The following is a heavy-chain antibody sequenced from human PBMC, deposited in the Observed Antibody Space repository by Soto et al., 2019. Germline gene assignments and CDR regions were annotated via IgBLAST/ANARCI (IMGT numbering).Heavy chain of an antibody. CDR3: AGGTESYSCNGGLMDV. V-gene: IGHV3-21*01. CDR1: GFTLSSFT. D-gene: IGHD4-4*01. J-gene: IGHJ6*02. CDR2: INSGSSFI. Sequence: EVQLVESGGGLVKPEGSLRLSCAASGFTLSSFTMNWVRQTPEKGLEWISSINSGSSFIYYADSVRGRFTIDRDDAKNSLYLQMNSLGAGDTAVYYCAGGTESYSCNGGLMDVGGQGTTVIVSS.